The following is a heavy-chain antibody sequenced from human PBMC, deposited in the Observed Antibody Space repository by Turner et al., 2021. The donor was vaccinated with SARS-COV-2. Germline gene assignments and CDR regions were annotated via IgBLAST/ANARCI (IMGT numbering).Heavy chain of an antibody. V-gene: IGHV3-30*18. J-gene: IGHJ4*02. CDR2: ISYDGSNK. CDR1: GFTFSSYG. Sequence: QVQMVESGGGVVQPGRSLRLSCAASGFTFSSYGMHWVRQAPGKGLEWVAVISYDGSNKYYADSVKGRFTISRDNSKNTLYLQMNSLRAEDTAVHYCAKDMEQLVPLFDYWGQGTLVTVS. D-gene: IGHD6-13*01. CDR3: AKDMEQLVPLFDY.